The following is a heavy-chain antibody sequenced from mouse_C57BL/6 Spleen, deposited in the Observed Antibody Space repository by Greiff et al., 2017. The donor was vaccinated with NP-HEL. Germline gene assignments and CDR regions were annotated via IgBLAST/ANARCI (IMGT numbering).Heavy chain of an antibody. V-gene: IGHV1-64*01. Sequence: QVQLQQPGAELVKPGASVKLSCKASGYTFTSYWMHWVKQRPGQGLEWIGMIHPNSGSTNYNEKFKSKATLTVDKSSSTAYMQLSSLTSEDSAVYYCARGITTVVATSYYFDYWGQGTTLTVSS. CDR3: ARGITTVVATSYYFDY. CDR2: IHPNSGST. J-gene: IGHJ2*01. D-gene: IGHD1-1*01. CDR1: GYTFTSYW.